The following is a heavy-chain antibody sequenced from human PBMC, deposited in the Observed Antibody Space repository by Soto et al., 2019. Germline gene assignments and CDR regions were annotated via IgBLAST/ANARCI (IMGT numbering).Heavy chain of an antibody. CDR1: GDSITGDEW. J-gene: IGHJ6*02. V-gene: IGHV4-4*02. CDR3: ATQGFYRMGV. Sequence: QVQLQESGPGLVQPSGTLSLTCAVSGDSITGDEWWSWVRQPPGKGLEWSGEIHHSGATNYNPSLKSRVTISIGKSKNQFSLKLNSVTAADTAMFYCATQGFYRMGVWGRGTTVTVSS. CDR2: IHHSGAT.